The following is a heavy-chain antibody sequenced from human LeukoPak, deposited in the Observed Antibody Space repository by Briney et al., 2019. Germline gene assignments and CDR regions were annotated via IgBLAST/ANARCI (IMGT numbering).Heavy chain of an antibody. V-gene: IGHV3-64*01. Sequence: GGSLRLSCAASGFTFSSYAIHWVRQAPGKGLEFVSAINRYGDSTYYANSVKGRFTISRDDSKNTVYLQMGSLRAEDIAVYYCARARRDCSGGSCYSYYIDFWGQGTLVTVSS. D-gene: IGHD2-15*01. CDR2: INRYGDST. J-gene: IGHJ4*02. CDR3: ARARRDCSGGSCYSYYIDF. CDR1: GFTFSSYA.